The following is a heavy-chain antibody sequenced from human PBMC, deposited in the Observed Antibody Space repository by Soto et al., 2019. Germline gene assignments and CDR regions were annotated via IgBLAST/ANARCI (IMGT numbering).Heavy chain of an antibody. CDR3: ARVTGYYAPDY. V-gene: IGHV1-3*01. CDR1: GYTFTSYA. Sequence: QVQLVQSGAEVKKPGASVKVSCKASGYTFTSYAMHWVRQAPGQRLEWMGWINAGNGNTKYSQKFQGRVTVTRDTSASTAYMELSSLRSEDTAVYYCARVTGYYAPDYWGQGTLVTVSS. CDR2: INAGNGNT. J-gene: IGHJ4*02. D-gene: IGHD3-9*01.